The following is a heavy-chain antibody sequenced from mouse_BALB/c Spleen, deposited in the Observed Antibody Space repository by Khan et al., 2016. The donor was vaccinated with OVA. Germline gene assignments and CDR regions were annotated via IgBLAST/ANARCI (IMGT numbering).Heavy chain of an antibody. CDR2: INPYNVGT. CDR1: GYSFTDYT. V-gene: IGHV1-18*01. Sequence: VQLQQSGPELVKPGASVKISCKASGYSFTDYTMNWVKQSHGKNLEWIGLINPYNVGTDYNQKFKGKATLTVDKSSSTAHMELLSLTSDDSAIYYCSRGGYGGLTYWGRGTLVTVSA. CDR3: SRGGYGGLTY. D-gene: IGHD1-1*01. J-gene: IGHJ3*01.